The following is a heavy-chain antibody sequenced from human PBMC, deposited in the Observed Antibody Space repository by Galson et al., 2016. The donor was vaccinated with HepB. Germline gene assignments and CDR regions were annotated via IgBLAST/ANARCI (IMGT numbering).Heavy chain of an antibody. CDR2: IDPSDSYT. V-gene: IGHV5-10-1*01. D-gene: IGHD3-9*01. J-gene: IGHJ5*02. Sequence: QSGAEVKKPGESLRISCKGSGYSFTNYWISWVRQMPGKGLEWMGRIDPSDSYTNYSPSFQGHVTFSADKSLSTVYLHWSSLKASDTAMYYCARVGSDILTGSDNWFDPWGQGTLFTVSS. CDR1: GYSFTNYW. CDR3: ARVGSDILTGSDNWFDP.